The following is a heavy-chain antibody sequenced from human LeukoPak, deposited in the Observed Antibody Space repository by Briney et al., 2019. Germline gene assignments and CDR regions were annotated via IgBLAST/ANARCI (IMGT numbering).Heavy chain of an antibody. CDR1: GFTFSSYG. D-gene: IGHD3-10*01. Sequence: PGGSLRLSCAASGFTFSSYGMHWVRQAPGKGLEWVAFIRYDGSNKYYADSVKGRFTISRDNSKNTLYLQMNSLRAEDTAVYYCAKSPRGHYYGSGSYNYYYYMDVWGKGTTVTISS. CDR3: AKSPRGHYYGSGSYNYYYYMDV. CDR2: IRYDGSNK. V-gene: IGHV3-30*02. J-gene: IGHJ6*03.